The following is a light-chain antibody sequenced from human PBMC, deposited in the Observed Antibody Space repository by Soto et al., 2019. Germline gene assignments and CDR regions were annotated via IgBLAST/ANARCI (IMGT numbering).Light chain of an antibody. CDR1: QTISSSF. CDR2: RAS. CDR3: HQFGSSPLDT. V-gene: IGKV3-20*01. J-gene: IGKJ3*01. Sequence: EIVLTQSPGTLSLSPGERATLSCRASQTISSSFLSWYQQKPGQAPRLLIYRASRRAPGIPVRFRFSGSWTDFTLTIGRLEPADFAVYYCHQFGSSPLDTFGPGTKVEIK.